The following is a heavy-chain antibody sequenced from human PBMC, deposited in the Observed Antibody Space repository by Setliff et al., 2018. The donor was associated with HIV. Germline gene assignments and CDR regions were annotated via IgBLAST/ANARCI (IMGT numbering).Heavy chain of an antibody. J-gene: IGHJ6*03. CDR3: VRLTADRTNYYYYMDV. CDR2: IDSNNGNR. CDR1: GYSLSTYA. V-gene: IGHV1-18*01. D-gene: IGHD2-8*01. Sequence: ASVKVSCKASGYSLSTYAISWVRQAPGQGLEWMGWIDSNNGNRNFAQKFRGRVTMTTDISTNTAHMEVRSLSFDDPAVYYCVRLTADRTNYYYYMDVWGKGTTVTVSS.